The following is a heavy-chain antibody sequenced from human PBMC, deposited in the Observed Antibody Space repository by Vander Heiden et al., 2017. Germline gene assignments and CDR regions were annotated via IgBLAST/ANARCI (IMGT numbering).Heavy chain of an antibody. CDR2: ISYTGTT. J-gene: IGHJ4*02. CDR1: GESTSTDTYF. D-gene: IGHD6-19*01. V-gene: IGHV4-39*01. Sequence: LQLQESGPGLVKPSETLSLTCTVSGESTSTDTYFWGWIRQPPGKGLEWIGSISYTGTTYYNTSLKSRVTISTDTSKNQLSLKMRSVTAADTAVYFCARPGSTTGWYYFDSWGQGTLVTVSS. CDR3: ARPGSTTGWYYFDS.